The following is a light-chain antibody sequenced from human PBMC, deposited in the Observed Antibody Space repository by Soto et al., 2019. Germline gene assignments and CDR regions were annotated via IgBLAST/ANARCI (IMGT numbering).Light chain of an antibody. Sequence: DIQLTQSPSSLSASVGDRVTITCRASQTIDTYLNLYQHKPGTAPKVLIYAATYLQNGVPSRFSGTGSGADFTLTISSLQPEDFATYYCQQNFNFPRTFGQGTKVDIK. CDR1: QTIDTY. CDR2: AAT. V-gene: IGKV1-39*01. J-gene: IGKJ1*01. CDR3: QQNFNFPRT.